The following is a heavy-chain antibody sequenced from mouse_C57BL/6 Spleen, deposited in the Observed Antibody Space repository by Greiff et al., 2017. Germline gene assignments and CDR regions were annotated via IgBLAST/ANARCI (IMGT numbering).Heavy chain of an antibody. Sequence: QVQLQQSGAELMKPGASVKLSCKATGYTFTGYWIEWVKQRPGHGLEWIGEILPGSGSTNYNEKFKGKATFTADTSSNIAYMQLSSLTTEDSAIYYCARGGTAQATENYFDYWGQGTTLTVSS. J-gene: IGHJ2*01. D-gene: IGHD3-2*02. CDR1: GYTFTGYW. CDR3: ARGGTAQATENYFDY. V-gene: IGHV1-9*01. CDR2: ILPGSGST.